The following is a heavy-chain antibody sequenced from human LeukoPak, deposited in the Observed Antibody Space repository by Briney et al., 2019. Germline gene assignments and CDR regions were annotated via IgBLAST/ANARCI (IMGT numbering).Heavy chain of an antibody. J-gene: IGHJ4*02. CDR3: ARDKAGSSWYYFDY. Sequence: GGSLRLSCAASGFTFSSYSMKWVRQAPGKGLEWVSYISSSSSTIYYADSVKGRFTISRDNAKNSLYLQMNSLRAEDTAVYYCARDKAGSSWYYFDYWGQGTLVTVSS. V-gene: IGHV3-48*01. CDR2: ISSSSSTI. D-gene: IGHD6-13*01. CDR1: GFTFSSYS.